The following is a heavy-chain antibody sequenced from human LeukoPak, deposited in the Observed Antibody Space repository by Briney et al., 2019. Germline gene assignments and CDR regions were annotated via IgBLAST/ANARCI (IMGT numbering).Heavy chain of an antibody. D-gene: IGHD1-26*01. Sequence: GGSLRLSCAASGFTFSSYAMHWVRQAPGKGLEWVAVMSFDGTHIYYADSVKGRFTISRDNSKNTLYLQMNSLRAEDTAVYYCARDSELTYWGQGTLVTVSS. CDR1: GFTFSSYA. J-gene: IGHJ4*02. V-gene: IGHV3-30-3*01. CDR3: ARDSELTY. CDR2: MSFDGTHI.